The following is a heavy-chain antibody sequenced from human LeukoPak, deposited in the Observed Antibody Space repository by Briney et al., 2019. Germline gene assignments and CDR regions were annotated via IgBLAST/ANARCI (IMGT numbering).Heavy chain of an antibody. CDR3: ARVLVGHYDFWSGYYYYMDV. J-gene: IGHJ6*03. Sequence: PGGSLRLSCAASGFTFSNYWMSWVRQAPGKGLEWVAKIKKDGSEKYYGDSVEGRFTISRDNAKNSLYLQMNSLRAEDTAVYYCARVLVGHYDFWSGYYYYMDVWGKGTTVTVS. D-gene: IGHD3-3*01. CDR1: GFTFSNYW. CDR2: IKKDGSEK. V-gene: IGHV3-7*01.